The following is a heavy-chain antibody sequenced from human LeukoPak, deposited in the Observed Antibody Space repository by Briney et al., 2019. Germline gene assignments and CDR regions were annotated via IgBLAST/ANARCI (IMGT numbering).Heavy chain of an antibody. CDR1: GGSFSGYY. V-gene: IGHV4-34*01. CDR2: INHSGST. D-gene: IGHD6-13*01. CDR3: ARGADKYSSSWYYFYYYYGMDV. Sequence: SETLSLTCAVYGGSFSGYYWSWLRQPPGKGLEWIGEINHSGSTNYNPTLKSRVTISVDTSKNQFSLKLSSVTAADTAVYYCARGADKYSSSWYYFYYYYGMDVWGQGTTVTVSS. J-gene: IGHJ6*02.